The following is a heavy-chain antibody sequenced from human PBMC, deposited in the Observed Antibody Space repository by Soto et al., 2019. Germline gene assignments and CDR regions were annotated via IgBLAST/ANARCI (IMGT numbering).Heavy chain of an antibody. D-gene: IGHD6-19*01. CDR3: TTALIYVALAVAGFADFDI. J-gene: IGHJ3*02. CDR2: VDPEDGET. CDR1: GYNLTELS. V-gene: IGHV1-24*01. Sequence: QVQLVQSGAEVKRPGASVKVSCKVSGYNLTELSMHWVRQAPGNGHEWMGGVDPEDGETIYAQKFQGRVTMTKVTSKDTAHMELSSLRSEAAAMYYCTTALIYVALAVAGFADFDIWGQGTIVT.